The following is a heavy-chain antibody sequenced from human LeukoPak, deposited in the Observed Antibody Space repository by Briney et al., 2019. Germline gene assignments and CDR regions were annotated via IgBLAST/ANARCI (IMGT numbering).Heavy chain of an antibody. CDR1: RYTFTSSG. Sequence: ASVKVSCKASRYTFTSSGISWGRQAPGQGLEWMGWISGYTGNTNYAQKLQARVTMTTDTSTSTAYMELRSLRSDDTAVYCCARSEGGNLWNYFDYWGQGTLVTVSS. J-gene: IGHJ4*02. D-gene: IGHD4-23*01. CDR3: ARSEGGNLWNYFDY. CDR2: ISGYTGNT. V-gene: IGHV1-18*01.